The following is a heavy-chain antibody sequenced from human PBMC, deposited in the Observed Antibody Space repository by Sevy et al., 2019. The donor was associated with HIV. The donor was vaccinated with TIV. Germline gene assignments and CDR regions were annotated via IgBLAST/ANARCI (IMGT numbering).Heavy chain of an antibody. Sequence: SETLSLTCAVYGGSFSGYYWNWIRQPPGKGLEWIGEINHGGTTNYNPSLKSRVTISIDTPRNQFSLKLSSVTAADTAVYYCARGGGNYGGDYWGQGALVTVSS. CDR3: ARGGGNYGGDY. CDR1: GGSFSGYY. J-gene: IGHJ4*02. V-gene: IGHV4-34*01. D-gene: IGHD3-16*01. CDR2: INHGGTT.